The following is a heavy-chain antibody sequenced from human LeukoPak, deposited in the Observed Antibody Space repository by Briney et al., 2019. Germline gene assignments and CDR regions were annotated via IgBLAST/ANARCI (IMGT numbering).Heavy chain of an antibody. J-gene: IGHJ4*02. Sequence: GGSLRLSCAASKFAVNNAWMSWVRQAPGKGLEWVGDIKIKSDSRKTDYAAPVQGRFTISRDDSKNRLYLQMNSLKTEDTAVYYCTAVPHDSAVWGQGTLVTVSS. CDR1: KFAVNNAW. CDR2: IKIKSDSRKT. D-gene: IGHD3-22*01. CDR3: TAVPHDSAV. V-gene: IGHV3-15*01.